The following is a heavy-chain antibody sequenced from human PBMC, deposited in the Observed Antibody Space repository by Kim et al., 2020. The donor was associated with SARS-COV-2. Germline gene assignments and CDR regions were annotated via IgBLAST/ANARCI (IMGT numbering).Heavy chain of an antibody. J-gene: IGHJ4*02. V-gene: IGHV3-43*02. CDR2: ISGDGGST. Sequence: GGSLRLSCAASGFTFDDYAMHWVRQAPGKGLEWVSLISGDGGSTYYADSVKGRFTISRDNSKNSLYLQMNSLRTEDTALYYCAKEGDEDSSGCFDYWGQGTLVTVSS. CDR3: AKEGDEDSSGCFDY. D-gene: IGHD6-19*01. CDR1: GFTFDDYA.